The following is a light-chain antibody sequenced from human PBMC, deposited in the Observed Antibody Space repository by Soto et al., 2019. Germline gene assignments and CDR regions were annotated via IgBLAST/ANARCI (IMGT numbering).Light chain of an antibody. CDR1: QSVSSSY. CDR3: QQYGSSPWT. Sequence: EIVLTQSPGTLSLSPGERATLSCRASQSVSSSYLAWYQQKPGQAPRLLIYGASSSATGIPDRFSVSGSGTDFTLTISRLEPEDFAVYYWQQYGSSPWTFGQGTKVEIK. CDR2: GAS. J-gene: IGKJ1*01. V-gene: IGKV3-20*01.